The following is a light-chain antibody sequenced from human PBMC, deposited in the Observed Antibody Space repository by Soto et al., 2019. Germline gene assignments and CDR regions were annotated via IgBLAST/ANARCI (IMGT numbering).Light chain of an antibody. CDR2: GAS. J-gene: IGKJ4*01. V-gene: IGKV3-20*01. CDR3: EQEAWSPLT. Sequence: ENVLTQSPDTLSLSPGERATLSCRASLSVTTNYLAWYQHKPGQAPRLLIYGASIRATGIPDRFSGSGSVTDFTLTISRLAPEDFAVYFCEQEAWSPLTFGGGNKVEIK. CDR1: LSVTTNY.